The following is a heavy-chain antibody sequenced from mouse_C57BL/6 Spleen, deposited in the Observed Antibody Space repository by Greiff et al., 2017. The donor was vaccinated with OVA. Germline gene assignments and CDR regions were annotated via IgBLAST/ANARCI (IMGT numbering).Heavy chain of an antibody. CDR3: ARGVTGGCFDY. D-gene: IGHD2-13*01. J-gene: IGHJ2*01. CDR2: IYPSDSET. CDR1: GYTFTSYW. V-gene: IGHV1-61*01. Sequence: QVQLQQPGAELVRPGSSVKLSCKASGYTFTSYWMDWVKQRPGQGLEWIGNIYPSDSETHYNQKFKDKATLTVDKSSSTAYMQLSSLTSEDSAVYYCARGVTGGCFDYWGQGTTLTVSS.